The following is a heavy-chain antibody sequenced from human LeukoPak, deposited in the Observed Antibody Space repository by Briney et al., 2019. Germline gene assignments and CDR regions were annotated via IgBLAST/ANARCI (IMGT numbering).Heavy chain of an antibody. CDR3: AKGPGSGAYYYYYYMEV. V-gene: IGHV3-23*01. D-gene: IGHD2-15*01. CDR2: ISGSGGST. CDR1: GFTFSSYA. J-gene: IGHJ6*03. Sequence: GGSQTLPCAASGFTFSSYAMSWVRQAPGKGLEWVSAISGSGGSTYYADSVKGRFTISRDNSQNTLYLQMNSLRAEDTAVYYCAKGPGSGAYYYYYYMEVWGKGTMVTVSS.